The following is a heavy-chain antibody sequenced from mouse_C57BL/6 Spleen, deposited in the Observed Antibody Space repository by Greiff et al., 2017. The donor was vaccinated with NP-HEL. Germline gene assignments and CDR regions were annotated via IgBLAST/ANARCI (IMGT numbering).Heavy chain of an antibody. CDR1: GYTFTSYW. D-gene: IGHD1-1*01. J-gene: IGHJ4*01. Sequence: QVQLQQPGAELVKPGASVKLSCKASGYTFTSYWMQWVKQRPGQGLAWIGEIDPSDSYTNYNQKFKGKATLTVDPSSSTAYMQLSSLTSEDSAVYYCARHYFGTVVVPYAMDYWGQGTSVTVSS. CDR3: ARHYFGTVVVPYAMDY. CDR2: IDPSDSYT. V-gene: IGHV1-50*01.